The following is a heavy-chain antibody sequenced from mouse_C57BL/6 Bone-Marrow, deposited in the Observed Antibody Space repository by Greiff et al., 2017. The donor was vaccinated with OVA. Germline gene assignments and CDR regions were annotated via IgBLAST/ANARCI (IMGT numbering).Heavy chain of an antibody. CDR1: GYAFSSSW. D-gene: IGHD4-1*01. CDR3: ARETGTAVYFDY. CDR2: IYPGDGDT. J-gene: IGHJ2*01. V-gene: IGHV1-82*01. Sequence: QVQLKESGPELVKPGASVKISCKASGYAFSSSWMNWVKQRPGKGLEWIGRIYPGDGDTNYNGKFKGKATLTADKSSSTAYMQLSSLTSEDSAVYFCARETGTAVYFDYWGQGTTLTVSS.